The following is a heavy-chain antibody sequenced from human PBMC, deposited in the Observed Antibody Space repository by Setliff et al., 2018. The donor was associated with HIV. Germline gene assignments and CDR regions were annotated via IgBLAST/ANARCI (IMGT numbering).Heavy chain of an antibody. CDR2: IYTGGRT. J-gene: IGHJ4*02. V-gene: IGHV4-4*07. CDR1: DDSISSNY. D-gene: IGHD2-2*01. Sequence: ASETLSLTCTVPDDSISSNYWSWIRQSAGKGLEWVGRIYTGGRTNYNPSLKGRVTMSVDTSKNQFSLNLSSVTAADTAVYYCARDRMPMASWVPDKWGQGTLVTVSS. CDR3: ARDRMPMASWVPDK.